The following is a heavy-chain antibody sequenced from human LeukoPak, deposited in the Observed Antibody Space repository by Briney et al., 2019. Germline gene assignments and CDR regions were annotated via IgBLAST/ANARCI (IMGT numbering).Heavy chain of an antibody. CDR1: GYTFTSYY. Sequence: ASVKVSCKASGYTFTSYYMHWVRQAPGQGLEWMGIINPSGGSTSYAQKFQGRVTMTRDMSTSTVYMELSSLRSEDTAVYYCARGRKQWLVLGGGDLDYWGQGTLVTVSS. CDR3: ARGRKQWLVLGGGDLDY. D-gene: IGHD6-19*01. CDR2: INPSGGST. J-gene: IGHJ4*02. V-gene: IGHV1-46*01.